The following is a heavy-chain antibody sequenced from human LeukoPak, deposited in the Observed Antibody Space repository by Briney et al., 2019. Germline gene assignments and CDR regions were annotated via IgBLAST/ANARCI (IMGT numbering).Heavy chain of an antibody. D-gene: IGHD3-22*01. J-gene: IGHJ4*02. Sequence: GASVKVSCKASGGTFSSYDISWVRQAPGQGLEWMGGIIPIFGQADYAQKLQGRVTITADESTSSAYMELSRLRLEHTAVNDCARGYYYDSSGFPSPYYFDYWGQGTLVTVSS. CDR1: GGTFSSYD. CDR3: ARGYYYDSSGFPSPYYFDY. CDR2: IIPIFGQA. V-gene: IGHV1-69*13.